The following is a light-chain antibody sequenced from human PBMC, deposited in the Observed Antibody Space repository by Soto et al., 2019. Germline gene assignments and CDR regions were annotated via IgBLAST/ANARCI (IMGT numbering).Light chain of an antibody. V-gene: IGKV3-15*01. CDR2: SAS. Sequence: EIVMTQSPATLSVSPGERATVSCRASQSVFTNLAWYQQKPGQAPRLLMYSASTRANGVPARFTGSGSGTEFTLTISSLQSEDFAIYYCQQYNDWYTSGQGTKLEIK. J-gene: IGKJ2*01. CDR1: QSVFTN. CDR3: QQYNDWYT.